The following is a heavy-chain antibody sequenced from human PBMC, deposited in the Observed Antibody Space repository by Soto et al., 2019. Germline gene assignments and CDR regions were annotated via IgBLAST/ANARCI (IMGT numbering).Heavy chain of an antibody. D-gene: IGHD6-13*01. CDR3: ARDHSSSWYWFDP. Sequence: SGTLSLTCTVSSGTISSYYWSWIRQPPGKGLEWIGYIYYSGSTNYNPSLKSRVTISVDTSKNQVSLKLSSVTAADTAVYYCARDHSSSWYWFDPWVQGTLVTVSS. J-gene: IGHJ5*02. V-gene: IGHV4-59*01. CDR1: SGTISSYY. CDR2: IYYSGST.